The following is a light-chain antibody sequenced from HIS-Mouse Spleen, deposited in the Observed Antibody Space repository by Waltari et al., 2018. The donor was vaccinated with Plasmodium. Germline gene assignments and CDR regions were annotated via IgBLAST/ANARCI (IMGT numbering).Light chain of an antibody. V-gene: IGLV3-10*01. Sequence: SSALTQPPSVSVSPGQTARLTCSGAALPYKYAYRYQPKSGQAPVLVNYQDSKRPSGIPERFSVSSSGTMATLTISGAQVEDEADYYCYSTDSSGNHRVFGGGTKLTVL. CDR2: QDS. CDR3: YSTDSSGNHRV. J-gene: IGLJ3*02. CDR1: ALPYKY.